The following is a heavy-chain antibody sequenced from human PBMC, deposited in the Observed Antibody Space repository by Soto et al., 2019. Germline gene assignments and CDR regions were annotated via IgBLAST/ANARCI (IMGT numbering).Heavy chain of an antibody. Sequence: GESLKISCKGSGYSFTSYWIGWVRQMPGKGLEWMGIIYPGDSDTRYSPSFQGQVTISADKSISTAYLQWSSLKASDTAMYYCARRYCTNGVCYEFDYWGQGTLVTVSS. CDR1: GYSFTSYW. D-gene: IGHD2-8*01. V-gene: IGHV5-51*01. J-gene: IGHJ4*02. CDR3: ARRYCTNGVCYEFDY. CDR2: IYPGDSDT.